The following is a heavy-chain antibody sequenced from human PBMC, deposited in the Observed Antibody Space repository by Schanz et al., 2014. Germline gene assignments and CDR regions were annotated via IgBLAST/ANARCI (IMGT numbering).Heavy chain of an antibody. Sequence: EVHLLESGGGLVQPGGSLRLSCAASGFSFGTYAMSWVRQAPGKGLLWVSSISGTGGDDTYYADSVKGRFTISRDDAKKSMYLQMNSLRAEDTAVYYCVSVYDSSGYVSFNYWGQGTLVTVSS. CDR2: ISGTGGDDT. J-gene: IGHJ4*02. CDR3: VSVYDSSGYVSFNY. V-gene: IGHV3-23*01. D-gene: IGHD3-22*01. CDR1: GFSFGTYA.